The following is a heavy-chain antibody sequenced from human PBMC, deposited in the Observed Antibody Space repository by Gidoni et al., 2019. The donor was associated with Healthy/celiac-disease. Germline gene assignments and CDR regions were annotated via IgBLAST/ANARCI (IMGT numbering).Heavy chain of an antibody. CDR2: ISYDGSNK. V-gene: IGHV3-30*18. CDR1: GFTFSRYG. Sequence: QVQLVESGGGVVQPGRSLSLSCAASGFTFSRYGMPWVRQAPGKGLEWVAVISYDGSNKYYADSVKGRFTISRDNSKNTLYLQMNSLRAEDTAVYYCAKETLYSSGWYGFDYWGQGTLVTVSS. CDR3: AKETLYSSGWYGFDY. D-gene: IGHD6-19*01. J-gene: IGHJ4*02.